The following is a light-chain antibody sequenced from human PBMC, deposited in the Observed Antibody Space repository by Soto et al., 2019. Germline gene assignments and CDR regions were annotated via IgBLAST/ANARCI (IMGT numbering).Light chain of an antibody. Sequence: DFVMTQAPDSLAVSLGERATINCKSSQSVLYNSNNKNHLGWFQQKPGHPPKLLIYGASFRPSGVPDRFSGSGSGTDFTLTISSLQAEDVAVYYCQQYYSIPFTFGPWPKVHI. J-gene: IGKJ3*01. CDR3: QQYYSIPFT. CDR2: GAS. CDR1: QSVLYNSNNKNH. V-gene: IGKV4-1*01.